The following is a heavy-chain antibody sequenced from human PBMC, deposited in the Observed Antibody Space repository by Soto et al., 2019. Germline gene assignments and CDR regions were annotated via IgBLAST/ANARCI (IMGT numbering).Heavy chain of an antibody. J-gene: IGHJ6*02. D-gene: IGHD3-22*01. Sequence: GGSLRLSCAASGFTFSSYGMHWVRQATGKGLEWVAVISYDGSNKYYADSVKGRFTISRDNSKNTLYLQMNSLRAEDTAVYYCAKDRWPTSGYYDSSGRYYYYGMDVWGQGTTVTVSS. CDR3: AKDRWPTSGYYDSSGRYYYYGMDV. V-gene: IGHV3-30*18. CDR1: GFTFSSYG. CDR2: ISYDGSNK.